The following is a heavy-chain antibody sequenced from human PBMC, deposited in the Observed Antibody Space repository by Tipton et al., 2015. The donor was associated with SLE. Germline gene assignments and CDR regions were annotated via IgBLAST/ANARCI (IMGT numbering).Heavy chain of an antibody. Sequence: QSGAEVKKPGSSVKVSCKASGGTFSSCAISWVRQAPGQGLEWMGGIIPIFGTANYAQKFQGRVTITADESTSTAYMELSSLRSEDTAVYYCARDPDYGGNSAWFDPWGQGTLVTVSS. CDR2: IIPIFGTA. CDR1: GGTFSSCA. CDR3: ARDPDYGGNSAWFDP. V-gene: IGHV1-69*01. D-gene: IGHD4-23*01. J-gene: IGHJ5*02.